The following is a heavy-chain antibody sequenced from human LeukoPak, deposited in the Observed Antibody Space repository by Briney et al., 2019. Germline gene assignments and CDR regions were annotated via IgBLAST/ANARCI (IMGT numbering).Heavy chain of an antibody. D-gene: IGHD1-14*01. CDR1: LDSTTSNF. CDR2: IHRSGSP. Sequence: ASETLSLTCTVSLDSTTSNFWSWVRQPPGKGLEWIGEIHRSGSPNYNPSLQSRVTISIDRSRNQIVLELSSVTAADTAVYYCAREVLGGFNPGAYWGQGILVTVSS. V-gene: IGHV4-4*02. CDR3: AREVLGGFNPGAY. J-gene: IGHJ4*02.